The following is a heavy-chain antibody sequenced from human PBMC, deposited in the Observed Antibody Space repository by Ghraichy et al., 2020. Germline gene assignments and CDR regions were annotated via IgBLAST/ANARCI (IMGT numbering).Heavy chain of an antibody. CDR3: TRMIDSNYGYFDL. CDR2: IDWDDEK. J-gene: IGHJ2*01. D-gene: IGHD4-11*01. Sequence: SGPTLVKPTQTLTLTCTFSGVSLSANGMRVSWIRQPPGKALEWLARIDWDDEKFYSTSLRTRLTISKDTSKNQVVLTMTNMDPVDTATYYCTRMIDSNYGYFDLWGRGILVTVS. V-gene: IGHV2-70*04. CDR1: GVSLSANGMR.